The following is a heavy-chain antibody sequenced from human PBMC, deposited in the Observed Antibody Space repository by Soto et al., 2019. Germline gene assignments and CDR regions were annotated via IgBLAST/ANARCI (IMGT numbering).Heavy chain of an antibody. D-gene: IGHD3-16*01. CDR3: AGERGGGYFDY. J-gene: IGHJ4*02. CDR1: GYTFTSYD. Sequence: QVQLVQSGAEVKKPGASVKVSCKASGYTFTSYDINWVRQATGQGLEWMGWMNPNSDNTGYAQKFQGRLTMTRNTSISTAYMELGSLGSEETVVYSWAGERGGGYFDYWGQGILVTVSS. CDR2: MNPNSDNT. V-gene: IGHV1-8*01.